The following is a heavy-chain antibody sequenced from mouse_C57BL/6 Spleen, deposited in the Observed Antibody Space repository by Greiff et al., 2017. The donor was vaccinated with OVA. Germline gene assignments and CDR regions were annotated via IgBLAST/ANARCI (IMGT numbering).Heavy chain of an antibody. CDR1: GFTFSDFY. CDR2: SRNKANDYTT. V-gene: IGHV7-1*01. Sequence: DVHLVESGGGLVQSGRSLRLSCATSGFTFSDFYMEWVRQAPGKGLEWIAASRNKANDYTTEYSASVKGRFIVSRDTSQSILYLQMNALRAEDTAIYYCARDLTGTFDYWGQGTTLTVSS. CDR3: ARDLTGTFDY. J-gene: IGHJ2*01. D-gene: IGHD4-1*01.